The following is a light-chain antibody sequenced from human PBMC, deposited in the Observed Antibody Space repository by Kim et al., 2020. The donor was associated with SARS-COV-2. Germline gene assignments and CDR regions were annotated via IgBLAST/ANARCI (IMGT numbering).Light chain of an antibody. CDR2: AAS. CDR1: QDISTY. CDR3: QQTYIMPPWT. Sequence: DIQLTQSPSSLSASVGDRVTITCRASQDISTYLNWYQQKPGKAPKFLIYAASSLQSGVPSRFSGSGSGTDFTLTISSVQPEDFATYFCQQTYIMPPWTFGQGTKV. J-gene: IGKJ1*01. V-gene: IGKV1-39*01.